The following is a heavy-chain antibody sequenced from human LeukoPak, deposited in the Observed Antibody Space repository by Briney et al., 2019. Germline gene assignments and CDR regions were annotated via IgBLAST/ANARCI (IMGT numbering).Heavy chain of an antibody. D-gene: IGHD4-17*01. CDR2: TYQRSQWYS. Sequence: SQTLSLTCAISGDNVSSKTTAWNWIRQSPSRGLEWLGRTYQRSQWYSDYEESVKGRIIIKPDTSKNQFSLELKSMTPEDTAVYYCARAGYGDYVDYSDYWGQGTLVTVSS. J-gene: IGHJ4*02. CDR3: ARAGYGDYVDYSDY. CDR1: GDNVSSKTTA. V-gene: IGHV6-1*01.